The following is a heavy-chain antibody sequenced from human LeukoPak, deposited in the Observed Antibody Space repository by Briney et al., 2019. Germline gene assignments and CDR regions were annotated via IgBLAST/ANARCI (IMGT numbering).Heavy chain of an antibody. CDR1: SGSLSSPNSY. CDR2: LYYSWSA. V-gene: IGHV4-39*01. D-gene: IGHD2-21*01. J-gene: IGHJ6*03. CDR3: ARHVYCGGNCYRDDYYYYIDV. Sequence: SDTLSLTCTVSSGSLSSPNSYWGWIRQPPGKGLGWIESLYYSWSAYHSPSLKSRVTISVDRCKNQSSLKLYSVTAADSAVYYCARHVYCGGNCYRDDYYYYIDVWGTGTTVTVSS.